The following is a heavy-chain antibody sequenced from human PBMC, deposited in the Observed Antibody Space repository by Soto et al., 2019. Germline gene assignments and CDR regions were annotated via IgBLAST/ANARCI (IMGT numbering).Heavy chain of an antibody. J-gene: IGHJ4*02. D-gene: IGHD2-2*01. CDR2: ISYDGSNK. V-gene: IGHV3-30*18. Sequence: QVQLVESGGGVVQPGRSLRLSCAASGFTFSSYGMHWVRQAPGKGLEWVAVISYDGSNKYYADSVKGRFTISRENSQNTLYLQMNGLRAEDTAVYYGAKDSSGDCSSTSCYGGFDYWGQGPLVTVSS. CDR3: AKDSSGDCSSTSCYGGFDY. CDR1: GFTFSSYG.